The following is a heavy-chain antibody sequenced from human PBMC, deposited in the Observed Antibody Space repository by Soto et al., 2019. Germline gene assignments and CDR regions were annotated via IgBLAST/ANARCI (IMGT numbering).Heavy chain of an antibody. J-gene: IGHJ6*02. CDR3: ARSLGDYYGSGSYYNAPDYYYGMDV. D-gene: IGHD3-10*01. Sequence: EVQLVESGGGLVKPGGSLRLSCAASGFTFSSYSMNWVRQAPGKGMEWVSSISSSSSYIYYADSVKGRFTISRDNAKNSLYLQMNSLRAEDTAVYYCARSLGDYYGSGSYYNAPDYYYGMDVWGQGTTVTVSS. V-gene: IGHV3-21*01. CDR1: GFTFSSYS. CDR2: ISSSSSYI.